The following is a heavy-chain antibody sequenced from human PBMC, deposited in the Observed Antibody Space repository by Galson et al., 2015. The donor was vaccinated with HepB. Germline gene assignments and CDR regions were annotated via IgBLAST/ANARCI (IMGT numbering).Heavy chain of an antibody. D-gene: IGHD6-13*01. V-gene: IGHV3-15*07. CDR3: TTDGIAAAGPRPYYYYYYMDV. CDR1: GFTFSNAW. CDR2: IKSKTDGGTT. Sequence: SLRLSCAASGFTFSNAWMNWVRQAPGKGLEWVGRIKSKTDGGTTDYAAPVKGRFTISRDDSKNTLYLQMNSLKTEDTAVYYCTTDGIAAAGPRPYYYYYYMDVWGKGTTVTVSS. J-gene: IGHJ6*03.